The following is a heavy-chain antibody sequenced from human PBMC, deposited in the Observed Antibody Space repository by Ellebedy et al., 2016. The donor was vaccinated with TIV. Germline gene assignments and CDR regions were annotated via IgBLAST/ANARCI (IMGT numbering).Heavy chain of an antibody. V-gene: IGHV3-33*01. CDR1: GFFFNSYG. CDR2: LRHDGTNN. D-gene: IGHD3-10*01. J-gene: IGHJ4*02. CDR3: ARGIYDFGAGEDSHFDF. Sequence: PGGSLRLSCAASGFFFNSYGMHWVRQPPGQGLEWVAGLRHDGTNNYYADSMKGRLTISRDTSKNTLYLQMNSLRADDTALYYCARGIYDFGAGEDSHFDFWGQGTLVTVSS.